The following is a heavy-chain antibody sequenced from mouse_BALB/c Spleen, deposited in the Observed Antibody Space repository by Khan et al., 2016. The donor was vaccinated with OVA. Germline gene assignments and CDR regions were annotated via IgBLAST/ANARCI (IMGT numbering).Heavy chain of an antibody. CDR1: GYSFTSYW. D-gene: IGHD2-1*01. Sequence: QVQLQQSGAELARPGASVKLSCKASGYSFTSYWMQWVKQRPGQGLEWIGAIYPGDGDTRYTQKFKGKATLTAENSSSTAYMQLSSLASEDSAIYYCARGRYGNWYFDVWGAGTTVTVSS. J-gene: IGHJ1*01. CDR2: IYPGDGDT. V-gene: IGHV1-87*01. CDR3: ARGRYGNWYFDV.